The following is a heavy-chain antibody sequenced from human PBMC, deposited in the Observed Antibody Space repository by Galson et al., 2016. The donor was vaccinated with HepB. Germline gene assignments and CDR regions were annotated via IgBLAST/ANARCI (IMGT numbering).Heavy chain of an antibody. CDR3: ARYDYGDSRMLY. Sequence: SVKVSCKASGYTFTSYGISWVRQAPGQGLEWMGWISAYNGNTNYAQKFQGRVTMTTDTSTSTAYMELRSLRSDDTAVYYCARYDYGDSRMLYWGQGTLVTVSS. D-gene: IGHD4-17*01. CDR2: ISAYNGNT. CDR1: GYTFTSYG. J-gene: IGHJ4*02. V-gene: IGHV1-18*04.